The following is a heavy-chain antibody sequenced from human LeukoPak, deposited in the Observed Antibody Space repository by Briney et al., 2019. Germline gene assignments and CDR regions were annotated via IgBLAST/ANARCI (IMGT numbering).Heavy chain of an antibody. V-gene: IGHV4-59*01. CDR2: IYYSGST. D-gene: IGHD6-19*01. J-gene: IGHJ4*02. Sequence: SETLSLTCTVSGGSISSYYWSWIRQPPGKGLEWIGYIYYSGSTNYNPSLKSRVTISVDTSKNQFSLKLSSVTAADTAVYYCARGRWGAVAGTFGYWGQGTLVTVSS. CDR1: GGSISSYY. CDR3: ARGRWGAVAGTFGY.